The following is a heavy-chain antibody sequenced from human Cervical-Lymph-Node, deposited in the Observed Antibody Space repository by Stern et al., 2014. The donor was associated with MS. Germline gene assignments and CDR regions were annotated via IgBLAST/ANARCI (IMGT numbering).Heavy chain of an antibody. Sequence: EMQLVESGAEVKKPGESLSISCKGSGYSFTHFWVGWVRQMPGKGLEWMGIIYPGDSDTRYSPSSQGQVPISADRSINTAYLQWSSLKASDTAIYYCAIMRGDSGLHYWGQGTLVTVSS. D-gene: IGHD6-19*01. J-gene: IGHJ4*02. CDR2: IYPGDSDT. V-gene: IGHV5-51*03. CDR3: AIMRGDSGLHY. CDR1: GYSFTHFW.